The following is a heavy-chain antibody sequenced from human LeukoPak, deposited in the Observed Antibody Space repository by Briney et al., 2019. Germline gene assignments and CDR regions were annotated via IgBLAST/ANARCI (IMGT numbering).Heavy chain of an antibody. V-gene: IGHV4-59*01. Sequence: SETLSLTCTVSGGPISSYYWSWIRQPPGKGLEWIGYIYYSGSTNYNPSLKSRVTISVDTSKNQFSLKLSSVTAADTAVYYCARGSLGYSGSYFKQSYYFDYWGQGTLVTVSS. CDR1: GGPISSYY. CDR3: ARGSLGYSGSYFKQSYYFDY. D-gene: IGHD1-26*01. J-gene: IGHJ4*02. CDR2: IYYSGST.